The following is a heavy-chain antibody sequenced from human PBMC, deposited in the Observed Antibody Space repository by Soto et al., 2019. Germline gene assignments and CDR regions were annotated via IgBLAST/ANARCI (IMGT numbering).Heavy chain of an antibody. D-gene: IGHD3-10*01. Sequence: HITLKESGPTLVKPTQTLTLTCTFSGFSLSTSGVGVGWIRQPPGKALEWLALIYWDDDKRYSPSLKSRLTITKETSKYQVVLTMTHMDPVDTATYCCTHCINMVRGVIITHFHYWGQGTLVTVSS. V-gene: IGHV2-5*02. J-gene: IGHJ4*02. CDR3: THCINMVRGVIITHFHY. CDR1: GFSLSTSGVG. CDR2: IYWDDDK.